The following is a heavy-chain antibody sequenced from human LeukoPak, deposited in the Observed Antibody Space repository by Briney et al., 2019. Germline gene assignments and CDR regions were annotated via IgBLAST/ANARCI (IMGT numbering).Heavy chain of an antibody. J-gene: IGHJ4*02. CDR3: AKGAVHTNYDFWSGYYRPRLGFDY. CDR2: ISWNSGSI. Sequence: GRSLRLSCAASGFSFDDYAMHWVRQAPGKGLGWVSGISWNSGSIGYADSVKGRFPISRDNAKNSLYLQMNRLRAEDTALYYCAKGAVHTNYDFWSGYYRPRLGFDYWRQGTLVTVSS. V-gene: IGHV3-9*01. CDR1: GFSFDDYA. D-gene: IGHD3-3*01.